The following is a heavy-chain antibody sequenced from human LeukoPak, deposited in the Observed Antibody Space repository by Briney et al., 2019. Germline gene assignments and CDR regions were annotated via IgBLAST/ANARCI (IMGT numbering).Heavy chain of an antibody. V-gene: IGHV3-9*01. Sequence: GGSLRLSCAASGFTFDDYAMHWVRQAPGKGLEWVSGISWNSGSIGYADSVKGRFTISRDNAKNSLYLQMNSLRAEDTAVYYCARTTVVTLYYYYYYMDVWGKGTTVTVSS. CDR2: ISWNSGSI. J-gene: IGHJ6*03. CDR1: GFTFDDYA. D-gene: IGHD4-23*01. CDR3: ARTTVVTLYYYYYYMDV.